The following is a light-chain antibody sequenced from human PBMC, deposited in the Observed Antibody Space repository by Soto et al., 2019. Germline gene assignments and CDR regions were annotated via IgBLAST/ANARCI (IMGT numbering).Light chain of an antibody. CDR3: HHYGYGADT. CDR1: ESVRNNS. J-gene: IGKJ2*01. V-gene: IGKV3-20*01. CDR2: GAS. Sequence: EIVLTQSPGTLSLSPGERATLSCRASESVRNNSLAWYQQQPGQAPRLLIFGASSRATGIPDRFTGSGSGADFSITISRLEPEDSAVYYCHHYGYGADTFGQGTKLEIK.